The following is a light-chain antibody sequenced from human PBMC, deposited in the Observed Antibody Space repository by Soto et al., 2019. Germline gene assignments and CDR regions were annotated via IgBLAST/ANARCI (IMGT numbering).Light chain of an antibody. Sequence: EILLPQSPATLAVSPGEGATLSCRASQSVRDNLAWYQQKPGQAPRLLIYRASTRATGVPARFSGSGSGPEFTLTISSLQSEDVSVYFCQHYNFWPHTLGQGTRLEIK. CDR2: RAS. V-gene: IGKV3-15*01. J-gene: IGKJ5*01. CDR3: QHYNFWPHT. CDR1: QSVRDN.